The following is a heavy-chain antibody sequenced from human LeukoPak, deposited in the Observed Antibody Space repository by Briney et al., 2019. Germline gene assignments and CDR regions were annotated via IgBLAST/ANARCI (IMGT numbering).Heavy chain of an antibody. J-gene: IGHJ5*02. D-gene: IGHD6-13*01. CDR3: ARGPEQQLVRRNWFDP. CDR2: ISAYNGNT. CDR1: GYTFTSYG. Sequence: ASVKVSCKASGYTFTSYGISWVRQAPGQGLEWMGWISAYNGNTNYAQKLQGRVTMTTDTSTSTAYMELRSLRSDDTAVYYCARGPEQQLVRRNWFDPWGQGTLVTVSS. V-gene: IGHV1-18*01.